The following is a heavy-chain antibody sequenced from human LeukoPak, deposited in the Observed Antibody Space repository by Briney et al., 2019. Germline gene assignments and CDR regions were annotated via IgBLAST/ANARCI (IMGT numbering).Heavy chain of an antibody. Sequence: SGGSLRLSCAASGFTFSDYYMSWIRQAPGKGLEWVSYISSSGSTIYYADSVKGRFTISRDNAKNSLYLQMNSLRAEDTAAYYCARDRKRWLLDYWGQGTLVTVSS. V-gene: IGHV3-11*04. CDR1: GFTFSDYY. CDR2: ISSSGSTI. J-gene: IGHJ4*02. CDR3: ARDRKRWLLDY. D-gene: IGHD5-24*01.